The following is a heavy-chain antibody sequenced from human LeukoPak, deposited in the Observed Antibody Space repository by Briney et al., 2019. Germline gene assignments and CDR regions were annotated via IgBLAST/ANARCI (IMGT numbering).Heavy chain of an antibody. CDR1: GGSFSGYY. D-gene: IGHD2-15*01. CDR3: ARGYLVVVAATLFDY. V-gene: IGHV4-34*01. J-gene: IGHJ4*02. Sequence: SETLSLTCAVYGGSFSGYYWSWIRQPPGKGLEWIGEINHSGSTNYNPSLKSRVTISVDTSKNQFSLKLSPVTAADTAVYYCARGYLVVVAATLFDYWGQGTLVTVSS. CDR2: INHSGST.